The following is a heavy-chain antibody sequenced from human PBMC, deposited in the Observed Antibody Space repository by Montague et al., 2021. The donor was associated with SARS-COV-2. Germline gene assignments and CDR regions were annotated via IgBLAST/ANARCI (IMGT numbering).Heavy chain of an antibody. CDR1: GDSISTSQYY. CDR2: IYYSGST. Sequence: SETLSLTCTVSGDSISTSQYYWGWIRQPPGKGLEWIGTIYYSGSTYYNPSLKSRVTISEDTSKNQFSLRLSSVTAADTAVYYCASLNIVARTDYYYVTDVWGRGTTVTVSS. D-gene: IGHD5-12*01. J-gene: IGHJ6*02. V-gene: IGHV4-39*01. CDR3: ASLNIVARTDYYYVTDV.